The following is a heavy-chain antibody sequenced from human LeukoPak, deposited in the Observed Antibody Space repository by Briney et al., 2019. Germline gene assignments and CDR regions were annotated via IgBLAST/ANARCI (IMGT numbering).Heavy chain of an antibody. CDR3: AADVTIFGVGRREDAFDI. CDR2: IVVGSGNT. J-gene: IGHJ3*02. V-gene: IGHV1-58*01. D-gene: IGHD3-3*01. Sequence: SVKVSCKASGFTFTSSAVQWVRQARGQRLEWIGWIVVGSGNTNYAQKFQERVTITRDMSTSTAYMELSSLRSEDTAVYYCAADVTIFGVGRREDAFDIWGQGTMVTVSS. CDR1: GFTFTSSA.